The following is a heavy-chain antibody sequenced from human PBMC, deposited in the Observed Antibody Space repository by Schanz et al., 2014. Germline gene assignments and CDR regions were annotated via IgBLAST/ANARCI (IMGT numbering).Heavy chain of an antibody. Sequence: EQLVESGGGLVQPGGSLRLSCAASGFSFSTYWMSWVRQAPGKGLEWVAILWHDGSKKYYADSVKGRFTVSRDNSKNTLYLQLNSLRAEDTAVYYCAKNQYDDVDLSSFYFDFWGQGTLVTVSS. CDR3: AKNQYDDVDLSSFYFDF. CDR1: GFSFSTYW. J-gene: IGHJ4*02. CDR2: LWHDGSKK. D-gene: IGHD3-10*02. V-gene: IGHV3-30*02.